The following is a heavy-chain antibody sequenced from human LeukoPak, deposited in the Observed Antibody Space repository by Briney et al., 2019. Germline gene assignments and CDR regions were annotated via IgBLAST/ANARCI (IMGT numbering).Heavy chain of an antibody. Sequence: ASVKVSCKASGYTFTSYDINWVRQATGQGLEWMGWMNSNSGNTGYAQKFQGRVTMTRNTSISTAYMELSSLRSEDTAVYYCARGWIYCSSTSCYGYYFDYWGQGTLVTVSS. V-gene: IGHV1-8*01. CDR2: MNSNSGNT. CDR3: ARGWIYCSSTSCYGYYFDY. CDR1: GYTFTSYD. D-gene: IGHD2-2*01. J-gene: IGHJ4*02.